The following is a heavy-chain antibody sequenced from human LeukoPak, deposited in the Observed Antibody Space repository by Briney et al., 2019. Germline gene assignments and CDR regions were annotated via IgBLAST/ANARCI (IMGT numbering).Heavy chain of an antibody. V-gene: IGHV4-34*01. CDR1: GGSFSGYY. Sequence: SETLSLTCAVYGGSFSGYYWSWIRQPPGKGLEWIGEINHSGSTNYNPSLKSRVTISVDTSKNQFSLKLSSVTAADTAVYYCARGSRMSSGYYRGQFDYWGQGTLVTVS. J-gene: IGHJ4*02. CDR2: INHSGST. D-gene: IGHD3-22*01. CDR3: ARGSRMSSGYYRGQFDY.